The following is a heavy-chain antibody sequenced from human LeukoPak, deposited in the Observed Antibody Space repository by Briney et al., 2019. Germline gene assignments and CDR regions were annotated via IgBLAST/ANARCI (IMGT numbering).Heavy chain of an antibody. CDR1: GGSISSGDYY. CDR3: TRGRTCDFWSGSELFDY. D-gene: IGHD3-3*01. CDR2: IYYSGST. V-gene: IGHV4-30-4*01. Sequence: SQTLSLTCTVSGGSISSGDYYWSWIRQPPGKGLEWIGYIYYSGSTYYNPSLKSRVTISVDTSKDQFSLKLSSVTAADTAVYYCTRGRTCDFWSGSELFDYWGQGTLVTVSS. J-gene: IGHJ4*02.